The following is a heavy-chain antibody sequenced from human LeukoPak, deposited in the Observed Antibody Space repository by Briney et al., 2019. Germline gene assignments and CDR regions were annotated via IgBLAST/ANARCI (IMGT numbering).Heavy chain of an antibody. D-gene: IGHD6-19*01. Sequence: GESLKISWKASGYNFNTYWIGLVRHRPGKGLEWMGIIYPGDSDTRYSPSFQGLVTISADKSIHTAYLQWRRLKDSATDMYYCARQQGSGWSRSFQYWGTGTMVTVSS. V-gene: IGHV5-51*01. CDR3: ARQQGSGWSRSFQY. J-gene: IGHJ1*01. CDR2: IYPGDSDT. CDR1: GYNFNTYW.